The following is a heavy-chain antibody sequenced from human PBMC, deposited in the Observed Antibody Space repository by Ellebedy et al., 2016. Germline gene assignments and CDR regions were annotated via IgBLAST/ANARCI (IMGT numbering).Heavy chain of an antibody. Sequence: GESLKISXTASGFTLYRMHWVRQAPGKGLEWLSFISGRGDAINYADAVRGRFTTSRDIDRNSVFLRMDSLTEADTAMYYCATNLADCTGTACYSSLDKWGQGTTVTV. D-gene: IGHD2-15*01. J-gene: IGHJ6*02. CDR2: ISGRGDAI. V-gene: IGHV3-48*02. CDR3: ATNLADCTGTACYSSLDK. CDR1: GFTLYR.